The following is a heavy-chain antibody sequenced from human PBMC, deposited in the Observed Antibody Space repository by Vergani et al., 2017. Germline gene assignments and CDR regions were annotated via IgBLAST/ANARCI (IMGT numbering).Heavy chain of an antibody. Sequence: QVTLKESGPALVKPTQTLTLTCPFSGFSLSTSGMRVSWIRQPPGKALEWLARIDWDDDKFYSTSLKTRLTISKDTSKNQVVLTMTNMDPVDTATYYCARIFYDSSGYYYDYWGQGTLVTVSS. D-gene: IGHD3-22*01. CDR2: IDWDDDK. CDR1: GFSLSTSGMR. V-gene: IGHV2-70*04. CDR3: ARIFYDSSGYYYDY. J-gene: IGHJ4*02.